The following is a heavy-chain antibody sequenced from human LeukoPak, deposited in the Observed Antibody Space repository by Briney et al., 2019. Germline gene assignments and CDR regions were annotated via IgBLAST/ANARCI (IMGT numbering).Heavy chain of an antibody. CDR2: IYHSGST. CDR1: GGSISSGGYS. D-gene: IGHD2-15*01. J-gene: IGHJ4*02. Sequence: SETLSLTCAVSGGSISSGGYSWSWIRQPPGKGLEWIGYIYHSGSTYYNPSLKSRDTISVDRSKNQFSLKLSSVTAADTAVYYCARGYCSGGGCYSFDYWGQGTLVTVSS. V-gene: IGHV4-30-2*01. CDR3: ARGYCSGGGCYSFDY.